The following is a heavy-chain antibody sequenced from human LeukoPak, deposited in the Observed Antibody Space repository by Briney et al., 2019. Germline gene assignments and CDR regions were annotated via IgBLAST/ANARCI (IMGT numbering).Heavy chain of an antibody. CDR3: ARERSLYYYDSSGLNWYFDL. CDR1: GDSVSSNSAA. V-gene: IGHV6-1*01. D-gene: IGHD3-22*01. Sequence: SQTLSLTCAISGDSVSSNSAAWNWIRQSPSRGLEWLGRTYYRSKWYNDYAVSVKSRITVNPDTSKNQFSLQLNSVTPEDTAVYYCARERSLYYYDSSGLNWYFDLWGRGTLVTVSS. J-gene: IGHJ2*01. CDR2: TYYRSKWYN.